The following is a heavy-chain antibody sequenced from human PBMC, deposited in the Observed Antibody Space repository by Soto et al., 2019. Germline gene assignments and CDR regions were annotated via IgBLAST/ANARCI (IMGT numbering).Heavy chain of an antibody. CDR3: VRENTNHIVLMVYFDY. CDR2: ISYDGSNK. Sequence: QVQLVESGGGVVQPGRSLRLSCAASGFTFSSYAMHWVRQAPGKGLEWVAVISYDGSNKYYADSVKGRFTISRDNSNNTLYLQMNSLRAEETAVYYCVRENTNHIVLMVYFDYWGQGTLVTVSS. D-gene: IGHD2-8*01. CDR1: GFTFSSYA. V-gene: IGHV3-30-3*01. J-gene: IGHJ4*02.